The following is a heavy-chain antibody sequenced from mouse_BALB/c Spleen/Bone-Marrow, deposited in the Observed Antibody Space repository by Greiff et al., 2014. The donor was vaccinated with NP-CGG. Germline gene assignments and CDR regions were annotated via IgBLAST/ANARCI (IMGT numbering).Heavy chain of an antibody. CDR3: AKEGHCYGTGSLDY. Sequence: VQLQQSGAELVKPGASVKLSCTASGFNVKDTYMQWVKQRPEQGLEWIGRIYPANGNTQFDPTFQGKATITTETSSNTAYMQLSSQTRKDTAVYYGAKEGHCYGTGSLDYWGQGTSVTVSS. CDR2: IYPANGNT. CDR1: GFNVKDTY. J-gene: IGHJ4*01. D-gene: IGHD1-2*01. V-gene: IGHV14-3*02.